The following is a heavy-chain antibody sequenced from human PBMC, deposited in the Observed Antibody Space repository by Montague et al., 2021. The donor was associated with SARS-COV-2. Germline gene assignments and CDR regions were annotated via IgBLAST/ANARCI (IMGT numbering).Heavy chain of an antibody. D-gene: IGHD3-3*01. CDR1: GGSISSSSYY. CDR3: ARQPTRGITIFGVVTDYGMDV. CDR2: IYYSGXT. V-gene: IGHV4-39*01. J-gene: IGHJ6*02. Sequence: SETLSLTCTVSGGSISSSSYYWGWIRQPGGKGLEWVGYIYYSGXTXYXXXXKXRVTISVDTSKNQFSLKLSSVTAADTAVYYCARQPTRGITIFGVVTDYGMDVWGQGTTVTVSS.